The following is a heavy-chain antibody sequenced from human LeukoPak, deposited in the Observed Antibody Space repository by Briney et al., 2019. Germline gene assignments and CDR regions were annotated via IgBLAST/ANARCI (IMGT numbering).Heavy chain of an antibody. CDR3: AREKGYDYVWGSYPFDY. Sequence: GGSLRLSCAASGFTLSNHWMIWVRQAPGKGLEWVADMKEDGSEKYYVDSVKGRFTISRDNAKNSLYLQMNSLRAEDTAVYYCAREKGYDYVWGSYPFDYWGQGTLVTVSS. D-gene: IGHD3-16*01. J-gene: IGHJ4*02. CDR2: MKEDGSEK. V-gene: IGHV3-7*01. CDR1: GFTLSNHW.